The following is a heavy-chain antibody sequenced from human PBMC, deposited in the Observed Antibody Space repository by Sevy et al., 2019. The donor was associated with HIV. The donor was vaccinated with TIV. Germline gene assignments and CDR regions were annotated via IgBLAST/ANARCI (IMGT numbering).Heavy chain of an antibody. CDR1: GFSFSDHY. CDR3: ARGGGSICAEVTRYYYYGMDV. Sequence: GGSLRLSFVASGFSFSDHYMDWVRQAPGKGLEWVGRTYNKPYNYNTEYAASGKARFTILRDDTKNSVYLQMKRLKTEDTAVYYCARGGGSICAEVTRYYYYGMDVWGQGTTVTVSS. J-gene: IGHJ6*02. D-gene: IGHD2-15*01. CDR2: TYNKPYNYNT. V-gene: IGHV3-72*01.